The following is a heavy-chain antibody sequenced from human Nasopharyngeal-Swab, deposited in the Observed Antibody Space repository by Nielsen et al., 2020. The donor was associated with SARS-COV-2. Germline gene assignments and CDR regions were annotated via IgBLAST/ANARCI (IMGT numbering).Heavy chain of an antibody. CDR2: IYPGDPDT. Sequence: GESLKISCEGSGYSFINYWIGWVRPMPGKGLELMGIIYPGDPDTRYSPSFIGQVTIPADKSISTAYLQWSSLKASDTAMYYCVRPEGVATSFKYYFQYGMDVWGQGTMVTVPS. D-gene: IGHD5-12*01. CDR3: VRPEGVATSFKYYFQYGMDV. J-gene: IGHJ6*02. V-gene: IGHV5-51*01. CDR1: GYSFINYW.